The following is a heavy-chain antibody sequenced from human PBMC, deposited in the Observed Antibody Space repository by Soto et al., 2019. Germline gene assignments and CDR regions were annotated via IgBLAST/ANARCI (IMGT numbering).Heavy chain of an antibody. D-gene: IGHD4-17*01. V-gene: IGHV4-59*08. CDR3: ARLRYGDYFESDY. CDR1: GGSISSYY. J-gene: IGHJ4*02. Sequence: PSETLSLTCTVSGGSISSYYWSWIRQPPGKGLEWIGYIYYSGSTNYNPSLKSRVTISVDTSKNQFSLKLSSVTAADTAVYYCARLRYGDYFESDYWGQGTLVTVSS. CDR2: IYYSGST.